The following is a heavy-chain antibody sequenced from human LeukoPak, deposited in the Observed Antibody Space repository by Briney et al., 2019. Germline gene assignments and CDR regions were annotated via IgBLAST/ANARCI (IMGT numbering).Heavy chain of an antibody. CDR3: AELGITMIGGV. J-gene: IGHJ6*04. CDR1: GFIFRSYN. D-gene: IGHD3-10*02. CDR2: ITSSSSYI. Sequence: GSLRLSCAASGFIFRSYNMYWVRQAPGKGPEWVSSITSSSSYIFYADSVKGRFTVSRDDATNSVYLEMNSLRAEDTAVYYCAELGITMIGGVWGKGTTVTISS. V-gene: IGHV3-21*01.